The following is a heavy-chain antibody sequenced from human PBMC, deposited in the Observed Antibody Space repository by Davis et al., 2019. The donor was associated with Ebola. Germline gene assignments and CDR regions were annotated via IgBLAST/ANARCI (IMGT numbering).Heavy chain of an antibody. CDR3: TRHDFWSGFDS. V-gene: IGHV4-61*05. J-gene: IGHJ4*02. D-gene: IGHD3-3*01. CDR2: IYYSGST. Sequence: SETLSPTCTVSGGSIRSSSYYWSWIRQPPGKGLEWIGYIYYSGSTNYNPSLKSRATISVDTSKNQFSLKLNSVAAADSAVYFCTRHDFWSGFDSWGQGALVTVSS. CDR1: GGSIRSSSYY.